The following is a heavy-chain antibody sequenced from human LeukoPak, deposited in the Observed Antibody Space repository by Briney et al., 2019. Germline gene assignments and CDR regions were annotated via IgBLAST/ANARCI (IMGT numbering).Heavy chain of an antibody. CDR2: ISYSGST. V-gene: IGHV4-39*07. CDR3: ARAALGGSSHTLYYMDV. CDR1: GGSISTSSYY. J-gene: IGHJ6*03. Sequence: SETLSLTCIVSGGSISTSSYYWGWIRQPPGKGLEWIGSISYSGSTYYNPSLKSRVTISVDTSKNQFSLKLSSVTAADTAVYHCARAALGGSSHTLYYMDVWGKGTSVTVSS. D-gene: IGHD6-13*01.